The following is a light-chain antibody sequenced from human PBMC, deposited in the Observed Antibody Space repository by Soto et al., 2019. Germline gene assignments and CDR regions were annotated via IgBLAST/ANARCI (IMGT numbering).Light chain of an antibody. Sequence: DIPMTQSPSSLSASVGDRVTITCQATEDINNYLNWYQQKPGKAPKLLIYDASNLEAGVPSRFRGSGSGTDFTFTISSLQPEDIATYYCQQYDNLPITFGQGTRLEIK. V-gene: IGKV1-33*01. J-gene: IGKJ5*01. CDR1: EDINNY. CDR3: QQYDNLPIT. CDR2: DAS.